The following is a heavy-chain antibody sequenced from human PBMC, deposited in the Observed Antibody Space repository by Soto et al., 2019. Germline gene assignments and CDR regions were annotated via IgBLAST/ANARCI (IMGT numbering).Heavy chain of an antibody. D-gene: IGHD3-16*01. Sequence: QITLKESGPTLVKPTQTLTLTCTFSGFSLSTSGVGVGWIRQPPGKALEWLALIYWDDDKRYSPSLKSRLTITKDTSKIRVVLTMTNMDPVDTATYYCVHRLGMFGMYGMDVWGQGTTVTVSS. CDR1: GFSLSTSGVG. J-gene: IGHJ6*02. V-gene: IGHV2-5*02. CDR3: VHRLGMFGMYGMDV. CDR2: IYWDDDK.